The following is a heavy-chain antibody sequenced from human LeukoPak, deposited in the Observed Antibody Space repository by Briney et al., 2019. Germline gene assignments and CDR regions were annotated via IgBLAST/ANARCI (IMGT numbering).Heavy chain of an antibody. CDR3: ARTYCDILTGYSLSDY. D-gene: IGHD3-9*01. CDR1: GYSFTSHW. CDR2: IDPSDSYT. J-gene: IGHJ4*02. V-gene: IGHV5-10-1*01. Sequence: RGESLKISCKGSGYSFTSHWISWVRQMPGKGLEWMGRIDPSDSYTNYSPSFQGHVTISADKSISTAYLQWSSLMASDTAMYYCARTYCDILTGYSLSDYWGQGTLVTVSS.